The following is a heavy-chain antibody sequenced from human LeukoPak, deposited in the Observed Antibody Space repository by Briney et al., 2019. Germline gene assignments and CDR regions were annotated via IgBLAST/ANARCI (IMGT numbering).Heavy chain of an antibody. CDR2: INPNSGGT. V-gene: IGHV1-2*02. Sequence: ASVKVSCKASGYTFTGYYLHWVRQAPGQGLEWMGWINPNSGGTNYAQKFQGRVTMTRDTSISTAYMELSRLRSDDTAVYYCARDKAEADAIDYWGQGTLVTVSS. J-gene: IGHJ4*02. CDR3: ARDKAEADAIDY. D-gene: IGHD2-8*01. CDR1: GYTFTGYY.